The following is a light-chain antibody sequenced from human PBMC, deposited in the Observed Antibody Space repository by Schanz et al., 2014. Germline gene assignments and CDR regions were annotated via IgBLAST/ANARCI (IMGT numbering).Light chain of an antibody. V-gene: IGLV2-14*01. CDR2: DVS. Sequence: QSVLTQPASVSGSPGQSITISCTGTSSDVGGYNYVSWYQQHPGKAPKLMIYDVSNRPSGVSNRFSGSRSGNTASLTISGLQAEDEADYYCCSHGGSSTWVFGGGTKLTVL. CDR3: CSHGGSSTWV. J-gene: IGLJ3*02. CDR1: SSDVGGYNY.